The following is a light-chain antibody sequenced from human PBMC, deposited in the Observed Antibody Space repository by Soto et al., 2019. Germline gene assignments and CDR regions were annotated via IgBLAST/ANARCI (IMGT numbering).Light chain of an antibody. J-gene: IGKJ4*01. Sequence: EIVMTQSPATLSVSPGERPTLSCRASQSVGTNLAWYQQKPGQPPRLLIFAASTRATGIPARFSGGGSGSEFTLTISGLQSEDFAVYSCQQYNNWPLVTFGGGTKVEIK. CDR1: QSVGTN. CDR3: QQYNNWPLVT. V-gene: IGKV3-15*01. CDR2: AAS.